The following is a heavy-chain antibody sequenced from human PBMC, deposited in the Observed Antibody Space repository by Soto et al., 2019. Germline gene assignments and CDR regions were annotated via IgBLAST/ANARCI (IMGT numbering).Heavy chain of an antibody. Sequence: GGSLRLSCAASGFTFSTYWMHWVRQAPGEGLVWVARIKSDGSTTGYADSVKGRFTISRDNAESTLFLQMNSLRVEDTAMYYCARDVDTEPTANAWFDPWGQGTLVTVSS. CDR1: GFTFSTYW. V-gene: IGHV3-74*01. CDR2: IKSDGSTT. CDR3: ARDVDTEPTANAWFDP. D-gene: IGHD2-21*01. J-gene: IGHJ5*02.